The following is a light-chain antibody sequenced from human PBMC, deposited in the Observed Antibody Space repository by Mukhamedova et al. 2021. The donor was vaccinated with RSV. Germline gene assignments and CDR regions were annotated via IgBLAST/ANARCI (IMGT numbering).Light chain of an antibody. V-gene: IGKV3-15*01. CDR3: LQSYVWPPLT. CDR2: GAS. Sequence: HGQAPRLLIYGASTRATGVPARFSGSGYGTEFTLSIDGLQAEDSAVYFCLQSYVWPPLTFGGGAKLEIK. J-gene: IGKJ4*01.